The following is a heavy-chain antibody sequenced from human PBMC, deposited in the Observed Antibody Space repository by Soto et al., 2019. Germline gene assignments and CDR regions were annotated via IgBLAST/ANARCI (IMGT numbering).Heavy chain of an antibody. V-gene: IGHV4-39*01. CDR2: IYYSGST. J-gene: IGHJ5*02. CDR3: ARTYYYDSSGYPFDP. Sequence: PSETLSLTCTVSGGSISSSSYYWGWIRQPPGKGLEWIGSIYYSGSTYYNPSLKSRVTISVDTSKNQFSLKLSSVTAADTAVYYCARTYYYDSSGYPFDPWGQGTLVTVSS. D-gene: IGHD3-22*01. CDR1: GGSISSSSYY.